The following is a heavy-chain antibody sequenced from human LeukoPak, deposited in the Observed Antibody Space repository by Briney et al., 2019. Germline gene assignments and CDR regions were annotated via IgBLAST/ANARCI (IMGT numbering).Heavy chain of an antibody. CDR3: ARGPYGYTSSATLGSYNWFDP. J-gene: IGHJ5*02. Sequence: ESLKLYCKGSGYTFTNYWIGWVRQMPGKGLEWMGLIYPCDSDSRYSPSFQDQVTMSVDKSISTAYLQWSSLKASDTAMYYCARGPYGYTSSATLGSYNWFDPWGQGSLVTVSS. CDR1: GYTFTNYW. CDR2: IYPCDSDS. D-gene: IGHD2-2*02. V-gene: IGHV5-51*01.